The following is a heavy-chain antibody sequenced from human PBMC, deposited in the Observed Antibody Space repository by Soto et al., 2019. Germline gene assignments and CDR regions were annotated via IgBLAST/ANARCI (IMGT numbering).Heavy chain of an antibody. CDR2: VRGDNGHT. CDR1: GYTFTTHG. CDR3: ARDHGYCRSGTCYREWFDP. D-gene: IGHD2-15*01. V-gene: IGHV1-18*01. J-gene: IGHJ5*02. Sequence: QVQLVQSGAEVKKPGASVKVSCKASGYTFTTHGISWVRQVPGQGLEWIGWVRGDNGHTNYAQSLQGRVTMTTDTSTNTAYMELRSLRSDDTAVYYCARDHGYCRSGTCYREWFDPWGQGTLVTVSS.